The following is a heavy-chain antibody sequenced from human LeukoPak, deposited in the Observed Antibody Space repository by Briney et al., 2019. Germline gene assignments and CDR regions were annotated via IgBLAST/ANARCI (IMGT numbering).Heavy chain of an antibody. CDR3: ARAGGDILTYDGKGVDGFDF. J-gene: IGHJ4*02. D-gene: IGHD3-9*01. Sequence: ASVKVSCKASGFTINNFYMHWVRQAPGQGLQWMGIIDPRGGSAVYAQKFKGRVTMSRDTSTNTVYVELRSLTSEDTAVYYCARAGGDILTYDGKGVDGFDFWGQGTLVTVSS. CDR1: GFTINNFY. CDR2: IDPRGGSA. V-gene: IGHV1-46*02.